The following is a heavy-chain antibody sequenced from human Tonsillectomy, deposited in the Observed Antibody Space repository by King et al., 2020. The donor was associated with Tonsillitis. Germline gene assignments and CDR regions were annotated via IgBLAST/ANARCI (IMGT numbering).Heavy chain of an antibody. CDR2: IIPIFGTA. CDR3: ARGRGDDYVWGSIDY. J-gene: IGHJ4*02. D-gene: IGHD3-16*01. CDR1: GGTFSNYA. V-gene: IGHV1-69*12. Sequence: VQLVQSGAEVKKPGSSVRVSCKASGGTFSNYAISWVRQAPGQGLEWMGGIIPIFGTANYAQKFQGRVKITADESTRTAYRELSSLRSEDTAVYYCARGRGDDYVWGSIDYWGQGTLVTVSS.